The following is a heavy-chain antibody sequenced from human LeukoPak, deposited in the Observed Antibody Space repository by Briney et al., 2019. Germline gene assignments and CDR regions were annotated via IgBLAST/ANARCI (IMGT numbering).Heavy chain of an antibody. V-gene: IGHV3-23*01. CDR2: ICGSGGCT. D-gene: IGHD6-19*01. J-gene: IGHJ4*02. CDR1: GFTFNTYA. CDR3: AKTTVGYSSGRYPGWPADC. Sequence: GGSLRLSCEASGFTFNTYAVYWVRQAPGKGLEWVSGICGSGGCTYYADSVKGRFTISRDNSKNTVYLQMNSLTADDTAVYYCAKTTVGYSSGRYPGWPADCWGQGTLVTVSS.